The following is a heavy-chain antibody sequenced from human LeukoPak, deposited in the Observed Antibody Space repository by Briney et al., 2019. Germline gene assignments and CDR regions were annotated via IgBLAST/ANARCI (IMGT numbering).Heavy chain of an antibody. J-gene: IGHJ4*02. D-gene: IGHD3-22*01. Sequence: GGSLRLSCAASGFTFSSYAMSWVRQAPGKGLEWVSVIYSGGSTYYADSVKGRFTISRHNSKNTLYLQMNSLRPEDTAVYYCARDYYDSSGYHYPYFDYWGQGTLVTVSS. V-gene: IGHV3-53*04. CDR2: IYSGGST. CDR3: ARDYYDSSGYHYPYFDY. CDR1: GFTFSSYA.